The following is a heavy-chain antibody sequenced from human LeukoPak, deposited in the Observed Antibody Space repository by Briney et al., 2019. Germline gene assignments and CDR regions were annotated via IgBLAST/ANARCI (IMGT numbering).Heavy chain of an antibody. D-gene: IGHD1-26*01. CDR3: ARESHVTREDS. Sequence: GASVKVSCKASGYTFTSYGIRWVRQAPGQGLEWVGWISANNGDTDYAQKFQARVTMTTDTSTSTAYMELRSLRSDDTAVYYCARESHVTREDSWGQGTLVIVSS. CDR2: ISANNGDT. J-gene: IGHJ4*02. V-gene: IGHV1-18*01. CDR1: GYTFTSYG.